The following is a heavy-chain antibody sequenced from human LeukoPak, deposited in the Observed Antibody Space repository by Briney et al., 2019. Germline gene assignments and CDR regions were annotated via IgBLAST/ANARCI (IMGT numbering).Heavy chain of an antibody. J-gene: IGHJ4*02. Sequence: GGSLRLSCAASGFIFSSSWMHWVRQAPGKGLVWVSRINSDGSSTNYADSVKGRFTISRDNAKNTLYLQMNSLRAEDTAVYYCASDGYNGWGLVYWGQGTLATVSS. V-gene: IGHV3-74*01. D-gene: IGHD5-24*01. CDR2: INSDGSST. CDR1: GFIFSSSW. CDR3: ASDGYNGWGLVY.